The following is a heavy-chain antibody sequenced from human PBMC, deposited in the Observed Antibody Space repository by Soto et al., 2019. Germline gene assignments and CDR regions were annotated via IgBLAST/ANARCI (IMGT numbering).Heavy chain of an antibody. J-gene: IGHJ4*02. D-gene: IGHD5-12*01. CDR1: GGPFSNDI. V-gene: IGHV1-69*08. CDR2: IIPLLSTS. CDR3: ARDSPIGSTFSGYDAIDY. Sequence: QVQLEQSGAEVKKPGSSVKVSCKASGGPFSNDIITWVRQAPGQGLEWMGRIIPLLSTSTYAQKFQGRLTITAXRATXTXYMELNSLRSEDTAVYYCARDSPIGSTFSGYDAIDYWGQGTRITVSS.